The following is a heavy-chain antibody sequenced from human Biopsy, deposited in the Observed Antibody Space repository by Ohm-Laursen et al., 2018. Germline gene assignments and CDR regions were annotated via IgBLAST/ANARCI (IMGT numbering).Heavy chain of an antibody. CDR1: GFIFRNYA. J-gene: IGHJ5*02. CDR3: ATGPVQMVYANLRGEFAS. CDR2: ISASDDSK. Sequence: SLRLSCAASGFIFRNYAMGWIRQAPGKGLEWVSSISASDDSKYYGDSVKGRFTISRDSSTNTLYLQINGLRADDTAVYYCATGPVQMVYANLRGEFASWGQGALVTVSS. V-gene: IGHV3-23*01. D-gene: IGHD2-8*01.